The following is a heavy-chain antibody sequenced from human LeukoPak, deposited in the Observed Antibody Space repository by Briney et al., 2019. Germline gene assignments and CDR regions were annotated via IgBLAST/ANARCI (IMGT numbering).Heavy chain of an antibody. D-gene: IGHD6-13*01. CDR2: TYYRSKWYN. CDR1: GDSVSSNSAA. J-gene: IGHJ6*03. V-gene: IGHV6-1*01. Sequence: SQTLSLTCAISGDSVSSNSAAWNWIRQSPSRGLEWLGRTYYRSKWYNDYAVSVKSRITINPDTSKNQFSLQLNSVTPEDTAVYYCARAWEQQLDPWYYYYYMDVWGKGTTVTVSS. CDR3: ARAWEQQLDPWYYYYYMDV.